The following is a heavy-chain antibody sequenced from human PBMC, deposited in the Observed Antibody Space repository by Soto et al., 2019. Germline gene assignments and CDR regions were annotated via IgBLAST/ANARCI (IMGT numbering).Heavy chain of an antibody. Sequence: QVQLQESGPGLVKPSETLSLTCAVSGGSISNYYWSWIRQPAGKGLEWIGRFYASGYTNYNPSLKSRVTMSLDISKNQFSLRLSSVTAADTAVYYCARGNQVAMSDYWGQGNLVTVSS. V-gene: IGHV4-4*07. J-gene: IGHJ4*02. CDR3: ARGNQVAMSDY. CDR1: GGSISNYY. CDR2: FYASGYT.